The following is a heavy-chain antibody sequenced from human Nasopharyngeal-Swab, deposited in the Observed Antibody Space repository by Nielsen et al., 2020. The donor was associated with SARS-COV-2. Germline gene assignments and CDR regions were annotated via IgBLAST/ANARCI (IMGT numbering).Heavy chain of an antibody. D-gene: IGHD2-2*01. Sequence: ASVKVSCKASGYTFTSYGISWVRQATGQGLEWMGWMNPNSGNTGYAQKFQGRVTITRNTSISTAYMELSSLRSDDTAVYYCARVYCSSTSCFYGMDVWGQGTTVTVSS. V-gene: IGHV1-8*03. CDR1: GYTFTSYG. CDR3: ARVYCSSTSCFYGMDV. CDR2: MNPNSGNT. J-gene: IGHJ6*02.